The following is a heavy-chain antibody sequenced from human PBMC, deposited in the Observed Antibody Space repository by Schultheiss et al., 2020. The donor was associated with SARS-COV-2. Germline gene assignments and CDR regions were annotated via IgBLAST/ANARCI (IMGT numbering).Heavy chain of an antibody. J-gene: IGHJ6*02. D-gene: IGHD2-15*01. V-gene: IGHV5-51*01. CDR3: ARIPIDCSGGSCYYYYGMDV. CDR1: GYSFTSYW. Sequence: GGSLRLSCKGSGYSFTSYWIGWVRQMPGKGLEWMGIIYPGDSDTRYSPSFQGQVTISADKSISTAYLQWSSLKASDTAMYYCARIPIDCSGGSCYYYYGMDVWGQGTTVTVSS. CDR2: IYPGDSDT.